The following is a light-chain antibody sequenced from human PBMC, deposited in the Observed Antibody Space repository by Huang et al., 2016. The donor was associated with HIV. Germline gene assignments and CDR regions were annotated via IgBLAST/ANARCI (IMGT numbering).Light chain of an antibody. CDR2: DAS. V-gene: IGKV3-15*01. Sequence: ERVMTQSPVTLSVSPGERATLSCRASQSISSNLAWYQQKPGQAPRLLIYDASTRATDSPARFSGSGSEIEFTLSISSLQSEGVSVYYCQQYNNWPRTFGLGTRLEIK. CDR1: QSISSN. CDR3: QQYNNWPRT. J-gene: IGKJ2*01.